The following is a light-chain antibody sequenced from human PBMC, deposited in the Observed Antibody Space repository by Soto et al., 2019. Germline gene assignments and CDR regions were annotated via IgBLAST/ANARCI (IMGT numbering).Light chain of an antibody. CDR3: RQYPTYWT. V-gene: IGKV1-5*03. CDR1: QSISSQ. J-gene: IGKJ1*01. Sequence: DIQMTQSPSTLSASAGDRVSITCRASQSISSQLAWYQQKQAKAPNLLLYQASNLETGGPSRFPGSGSGTELTLTSSSLQPYDLATYYWRQYPTYWTFGQGTRLEIK. CDR2: QAS.